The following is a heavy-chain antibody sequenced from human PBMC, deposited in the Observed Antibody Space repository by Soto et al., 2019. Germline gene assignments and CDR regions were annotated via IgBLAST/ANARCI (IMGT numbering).Heavy chain of an antibody. CDR2: IYYSGST. V-gene: IGHV4-59*01. J-gene: IGHJ5*02. Sequence: SETLSLTCTVSGGSISSYYWSWIRQPPGKGLEWIGYIYYSGSTNYNPSLKSRVTISVDTSKNQFSLKLSSVTAADTAVYYCARALDTAMVTHWFAPWGQGTLVTVSS. CDR3: ARALDTAMVTHWFAP. D-gene: IGHD5-18*01. CDR1: GGSISSYY.